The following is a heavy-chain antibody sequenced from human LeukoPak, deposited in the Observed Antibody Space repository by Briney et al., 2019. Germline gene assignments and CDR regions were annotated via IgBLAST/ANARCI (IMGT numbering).Heavy chain of an antibody. CDR2: IWHDGGRK. Sequence: GRSLRLSCVVSGFTFSTHGFHRVRQAPGKGLGWVSVIWHDGGRKEYADSVRGRFTISRDNSNLYLQMNSLRAEDTAIYYCARDIGNSGFNLDYWGQGTPVTVSS. CDR3: ARDIGNSGFNLDY. D-gene: IGHD5-12*01. J-gene: IGHJ4*02. CDR1: GFTFSTHG. V-gene: IGHV3-33*01.